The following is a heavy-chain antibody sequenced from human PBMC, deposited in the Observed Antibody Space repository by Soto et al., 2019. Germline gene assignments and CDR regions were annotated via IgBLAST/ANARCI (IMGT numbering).Heavy chain of an antibody. V-gene: IGHV4-39*01. J-gene: IGHJ6*02. Sequence: PSETLSLTCTVSGGSISSSSYYWGWIRQPPGKGLEWIGSIYYSGSTYYNPSLKSRVTISVDTSKNQFSLKLSSVTAADTAVYYCARLGIRFGEGYGMDVWGQGTTVTVSS. CDR1: GGSISSSSYY. CDR3: ARLGIRFGEGYGMDV. D-gene: IGHD3-10*01. CDR2: IYYSGST.